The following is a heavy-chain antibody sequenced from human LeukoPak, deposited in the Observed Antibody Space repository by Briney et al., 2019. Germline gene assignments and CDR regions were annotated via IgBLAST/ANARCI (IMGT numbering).Heavy chain of an antibody. CDR3: ARGRSSGYYHSRPNYFDY. CDR1: SGSFSGYY. V-gene: IGHV4-34*01. CDR2: INHSGST. D-gene: IGHD3-22*01. Sequence: PSETLSLTCAVYSGSFSGYYWSWIRQPPGKGLEWIGEINHSGSTNYNPSLKSRVTISVDTSKNQFSLKLSSVTAADTAVYYCARGRSSGYYHSRPNYFDYWGQGTLVTVSS. J-gene: IGHJ4*02.